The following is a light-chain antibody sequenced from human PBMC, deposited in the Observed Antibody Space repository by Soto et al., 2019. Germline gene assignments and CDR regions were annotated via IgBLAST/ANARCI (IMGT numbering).Light chain of an antibody. V-gene: IGKV3D-15*01. CDR3: QQYNNWLWT. CDR2: GAP. Sequence: EIVMTQSPATLSLSPEERATLSCRASQSVSSSYLAWYKQKPGQAPRLLIYGAPSRATGIPDRFSGSGSGTDFTLTISSLQSEDFAVYYCQQYNNWLWTFGQGTKVDIK. CDR1: QSVSSSY. J-gene: IGKJ1*01.